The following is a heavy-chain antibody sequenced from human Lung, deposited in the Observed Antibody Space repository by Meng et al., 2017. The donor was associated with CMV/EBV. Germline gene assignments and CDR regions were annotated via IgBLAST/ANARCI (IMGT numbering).Heavy chain of an antibody. CDR1: GFTFSSYK. CDR2: ISSSGSNI. D-gene: IGHD2-2*02. Sequence: GESLKISCAASGFTFSSYKMNWVRQAPGKGLEWVSSISSSGSNIYYADSVKGRFTISRDNAKNSLYLQMNSLRAEDTAVYYCAKDGGLVVVPAAICYDYYYYGMDFWGQGXTVTVSS. J-gene: IGHJ6*02. CDR3: AKDGGLVVVPAAICYDYYYYGMDF. V-gene: IGHV3-48*03.